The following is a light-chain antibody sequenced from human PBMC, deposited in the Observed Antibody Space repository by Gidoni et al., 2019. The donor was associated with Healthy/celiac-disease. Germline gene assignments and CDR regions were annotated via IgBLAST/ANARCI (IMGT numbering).Light chain of an antibody. Sequence: QAALTQPASGSGSPGQSITISCTGTSSEVGSYNLVSWYQQHPGKAPKLMIYEVSKRPSGVSNRFSGSKSGNTASLTISGLQAEDEADYYCCSYAGSSFYVFGTGTKVTVL. CDR3: CSYAGSSFYV. J-gene: IGLJ1*01. V-gene: IGLV2-23*02. CDR2: EVS. CDR1: SSEVGSYNL.